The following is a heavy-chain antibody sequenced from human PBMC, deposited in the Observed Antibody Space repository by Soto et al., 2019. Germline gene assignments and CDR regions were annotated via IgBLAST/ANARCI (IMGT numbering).Heavy chain of an antibody. CDR3: ARVAYSSSFWFDP. V-gene: IGHV4-59*01. Sequence: PSETLSLTCTVSGGSISSYYWSWIRQPPGKGLEWIGYIYYSGSTNYNPSLKSRVTISVDTSKNKFSLKLSSVTAADTAVYYCARVAYSSSFWFDPWGQGSLVTGSS. D-gene: IGHD6-13*01. CDR2: IYYSGST. CDR1: GGSISSYY. J-gene: IGHJ5*02.